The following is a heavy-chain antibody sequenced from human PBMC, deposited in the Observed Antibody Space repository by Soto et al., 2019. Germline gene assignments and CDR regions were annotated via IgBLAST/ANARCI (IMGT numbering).Heavy chain of an antibody. CDR2: IYFRGNT. D-gene: IGHD3-22*01. CDR1: GDSISRIDYY. CDR3: AREGGYYDSGGYSIRGAFDI. J-gene: IGHJ3*02. V-gene: IGHV4-31*03. Sequence: PSETLSLTCSVSGDSISRIDYYWTWIRQHPEKGLEWIGNIYFRGNTYYSPSLESRLTISVDTSKNQFSLKLTSVTAADTAVYYCAREGGYYDSGGYSIRGAFDIWGQGTMVTVSS.